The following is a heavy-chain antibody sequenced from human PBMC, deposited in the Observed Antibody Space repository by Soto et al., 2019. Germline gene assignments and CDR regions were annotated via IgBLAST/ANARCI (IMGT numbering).Heavy chain of an antibody. CDR2: ISWNSGSI. D-gene: IGHD6-6*01. CDR1: GFTFDDYA. CDR3: AKDIHSSSEYYYYGMDV. J-gene: IGHJ6*02. V-gene: IGHV3-9*01. Sequence: EVQLVESGGGLVQPGRSLRLSCAASGFTFDDYAMHWVRQAPGKGLEWVSGISWNSGSIGYADSVKGRFTISRDNAKNSLYLQMNSLRAEDTALYYCAKDIHSSSEYYYYGMDVWGQGTTVTVSS.